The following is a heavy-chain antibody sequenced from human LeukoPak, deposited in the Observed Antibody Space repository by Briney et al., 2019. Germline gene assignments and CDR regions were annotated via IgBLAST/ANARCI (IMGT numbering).Heavy chain of an antibody. J-gene: IGHJ4*02. CDR2: ISSSSSYI. CDR1: GFTFSSYS. V-gene: IGHV3-21*01. Sequence: GGSLRLSCAASGFTFSSYSMNWVRQAPGKGLEGVSSISSSSSYIYYADSVKGRFTISRDNVKNSLYLQMKSLRAEDTAVYYCARGTYYYDSSGYFDYWGQGTLVTVSS. CDR3: ARGTYYYDSSGYFDY. D-gene: IGHD3-22*01.